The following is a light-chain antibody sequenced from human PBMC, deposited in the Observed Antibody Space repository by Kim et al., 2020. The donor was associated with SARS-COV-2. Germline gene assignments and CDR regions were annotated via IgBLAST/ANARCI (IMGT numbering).Light chain of an antibody. CDR2: NDG. V-gene: IGLV3-21*04. J-gene: IGLJ2*01. Sequence: SSELTQAPSVSVAPGKTARVTCEGNNVGSKSVHWYQQKPAQAPILVLYNDGDRPSGIPERFSGSNSGNTATLTISGVEAGDEADYYCQVWDSSSDHVVFGGGTQLTVL. CDR3: QVWDSSSDHVV. CDR1: NVGSKS.